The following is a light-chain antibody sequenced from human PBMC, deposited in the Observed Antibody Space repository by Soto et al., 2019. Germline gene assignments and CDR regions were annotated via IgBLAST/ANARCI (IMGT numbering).Light chain of an antibody. V-gene: IGKV3-20*01. CDR1: QSVNSNY. CDR2: GVS. Sequence: EIVLTQSPATLSLSPGERSTLSCRASQSVNSNYLAWHQQKPGQAPRLLIYGVSSRATGIPDRFSGSGSGTDFTLTISSLQPEDFATYYCQQLNSYPLTFGGGTKVDIK. CDR3: QQLNSYPLT. J-gene: IGKJ4*01.